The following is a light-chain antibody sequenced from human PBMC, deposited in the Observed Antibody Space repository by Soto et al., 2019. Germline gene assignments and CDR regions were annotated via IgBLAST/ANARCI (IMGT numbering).Light chain of an antibody. CDR3: HHYNNWPRT. J-gene: IGKJ1*01. V-gene: IGKV3-15*01. Sequence: EIVMTQSPASLSVPPGERATLSCRASQNVNSNLAWYQQKPGQAPRFLIYGASTRATGIPARFSGSGSGTEFTLTISSLQSEDFAVYYCHHYNNWPRTFGQGTKVDMK. CDR1: QNVNSN. CDR2: GAS.